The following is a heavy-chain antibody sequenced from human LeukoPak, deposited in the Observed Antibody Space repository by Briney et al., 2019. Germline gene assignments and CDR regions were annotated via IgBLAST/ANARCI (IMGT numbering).Heavy chain of an antibody. Sequence: ASVKVSCKASGYTFTGYYMHWVRQAPGQGLEWMGWINPNSGGTNYAQKFQGRVTMTRDRSISTAYMELSRLRSDDTAVYYCARSPLAAAGRRMFDYWGQGTLVTVSS. CDR1: GYTFTGYY. V-gene: IGHV1-2*02. D-gene: IGHD6-13*01. CDR3: ARSPLAAAGRRMFDY. CDR2: INPNSGGT. J-gene: IGHJ4*02.